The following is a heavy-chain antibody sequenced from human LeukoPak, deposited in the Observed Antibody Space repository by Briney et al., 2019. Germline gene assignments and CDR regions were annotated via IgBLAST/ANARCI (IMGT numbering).Heavy chain of an antibody. CDR3: ARDRSRGLLDAFDI. CDR2: ISSSSSFI. J-gene: IGHJ3*02. V-gene: IGHV3-21*01. CDR1: EFTFSSYG. Sequence: GGSLRLSCAASEFTFSSYGMHWVRQAPGKGLVWVSSISSSSSFIYYADSVKGRFTISRDNAKNSLYLQMNSLRAEDTAVYYCARDRSRGLLDAFDIWGQGTMVTVSS. D-gene: IGHD5-18*01.